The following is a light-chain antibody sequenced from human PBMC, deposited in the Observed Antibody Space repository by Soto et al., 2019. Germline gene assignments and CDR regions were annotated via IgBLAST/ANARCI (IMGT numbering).Light chain of an antibody. J-gene: IGLJ2*01. CDR1: ALPKQY. CDR2: KDT. V-gene: IGLV3-25*03. Sequence: SYELTQPPSVSVSPGQTARITCSGDALPKQYTYLYQQKPGQAPVMGIYKDTERPSGIPERFSGSTSGTTVTLTDSGVQAEDEAEYYCQSADSSVTYHAVFGGGTKLTVL. CDR3: QSADSSVTYHAV.